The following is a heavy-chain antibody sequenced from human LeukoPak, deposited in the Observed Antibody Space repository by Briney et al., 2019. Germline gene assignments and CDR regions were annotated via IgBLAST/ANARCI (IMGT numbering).Heavy chain of an antibody. CDR1: GLTFSTYW. Sequence: PGGSLRLSCAASGLTFSTYWMSWVRQAPGQGLEWVANVKHDGSEKYYVDSVKGRFTISRDNAKNSLYLQMNSLRDEDTAVYYCASFKSTHTLSIDYWGQGTLVTVSS. CDR3: ASFKSTHTLSIDY. J-gene: IGHJ4*02. D-gene: IGHD2-8*01. V-gene: IGHV3-7*03. CDR2: VKHDGSEK.